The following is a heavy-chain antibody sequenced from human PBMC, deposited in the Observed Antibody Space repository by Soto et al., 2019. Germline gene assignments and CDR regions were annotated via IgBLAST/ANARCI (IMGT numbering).Heavy chain of an antibody. CDR2: ISSSGSTI. V-gene: IGHV3-11*01. CDR3: ARSLFLEWLPNWFDP. CDR1: GFTFSDYY. D-gene: IGHD3-3*01. J-gene: IGHJ5*02. Sequence: LRLSCAASGFTFSDYYMSWIRQAPGKGLEWVSYISSSGSTIYYADSVKGRFTISRDNAKNSLYLQMNSLRAEDTAVYYCARSLFLEWLPNWFDPWGQGTLVTGSS.